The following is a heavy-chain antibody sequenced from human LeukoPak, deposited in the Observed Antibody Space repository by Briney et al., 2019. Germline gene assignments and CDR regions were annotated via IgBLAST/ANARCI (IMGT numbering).Heavy chain of an antibody. D-gene: IGHD5-24*01. CDR3: ARDLIWLQTLDY. Sequence: QPGGSLRLSCAASGFTFSNYAIHWVRLAPGKGLEWVAIISHDGSAKYYADSVKGRFTISRDNSKNTLYLQMHSLRAEDTAVYCCARDLIWLQTLDYWGQGTLVTVSS. CDR2: ISHDGSAK. V-gene: IGHV3-30-3*01. J-gene: IGHJ4*02. CDR1: GFTFSNYA.